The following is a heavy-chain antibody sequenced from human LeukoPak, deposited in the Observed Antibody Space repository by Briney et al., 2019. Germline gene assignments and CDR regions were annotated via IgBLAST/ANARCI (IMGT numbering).Heavy chain of an antibody. D-gene: IGHD3-22*01. CDR3: ARSITMIVVGTVGY. J-gene: IGHJ4*02. CDR2: IWYDGSNK. V-gene: IGHV3-33*01. Sequence: AGGSLRLSCAASGFTFSSYGMHWVRQAPGKGLEWVAVIWYDGSNKYYADSVKGRFTISRDNSKNTLHLQMNSLRAEDTAVYYCARSITMIVVGTVGYWGQGTLVTVSS. CDR1: GFTFSSYG.